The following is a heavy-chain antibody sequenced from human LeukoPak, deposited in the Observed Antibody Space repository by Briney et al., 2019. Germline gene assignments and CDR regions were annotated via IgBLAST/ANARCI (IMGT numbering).Heavy chain of an antibody. CDR1: GFTFSSYC. CDR2: INQGGSAK. Sequence: QTGGSLRLSCAASGFTFSSYCRSWVRQAPGKGLEWVANINQGGSAKNYVDSVKGRFTISRDNSKNSLYLQMNSLRAEDTVIYYCARKTYYYCFGDARWFDTWGQGTLGTVSS. V-gene: IGHV3-7*01. D-gene: IGHD3-10*01. CDR3: ARKTYYYCFGDARWFDT. J-gene: IGHJ5*02.